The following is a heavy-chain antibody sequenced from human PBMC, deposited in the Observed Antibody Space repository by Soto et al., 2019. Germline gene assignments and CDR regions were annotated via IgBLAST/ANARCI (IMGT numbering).Heavy chain of an antibody. D-gene: IGHD4-17*01. V-gene: IGHV4-31*03. CDR2: IYYSGST. CDR3: AREGRNYGQLDSYWFDP. Sequence: PSETLSLTCTVSGGSISSGGYYWSWIRQHPGKGLEWIGYIYYSGSTYYNPSLKSRVTISVDTSKNQFSLKLSSVTAADTAVYYCAREGRNYGQLDSYWFDPWGQGTLVTVSS. CDR1: GGSISSGGYY. J-gene: IGHJ5*02.